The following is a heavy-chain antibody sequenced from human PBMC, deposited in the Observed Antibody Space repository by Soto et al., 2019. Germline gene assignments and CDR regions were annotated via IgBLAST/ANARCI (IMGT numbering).Heavy chain of an antibody. CDR3: ARVIRFLEWLLDNWFDP. CDR1: GYTFTSYA. V-gene: IGHV1-3*01. J-gene: IGHJ5*02. CDR2: INADNGNT. D-gene: IGHD3-3*01. Sequence: ASVKVSCKASGYTFTSYAMHWVSQAPGQRLEWMGWINADNGNTNYAQKFQGRVTMTTDTSTSTAYMELRSLRSDDTAVYYCARVIRFLEWLLDNWFDPWGQGTLVTVSS.